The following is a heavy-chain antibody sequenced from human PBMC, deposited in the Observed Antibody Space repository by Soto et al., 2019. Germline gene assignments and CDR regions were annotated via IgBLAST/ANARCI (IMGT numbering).Heavy chain of an antibody. CDR2: ISYDGSNK. Sequence: QVQLVESGGGVVQPGRSLRLSCAASGFTFSSYGMHWVRQAPGKGLEWVAVISYDGSNKYYADSVKGRFTISRDNSKNTLYLQMNSLRAEDTAVYYCAKGPYYYDSSGYHFDYWGQGTLVTVSS. D-gene: IGHD3-22*01. CDR1: GFTFSSYG. CDR3: AKGPYYYDSSGYHFDY. J-gene: IGHJ4*02. V-gene: IGHV3-30*18.